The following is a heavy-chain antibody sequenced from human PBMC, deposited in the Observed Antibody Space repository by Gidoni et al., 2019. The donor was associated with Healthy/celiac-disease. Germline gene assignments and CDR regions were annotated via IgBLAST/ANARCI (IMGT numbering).Heavy chain of an antibody. J-gene: IGHJ3*02. V-gene: IGHV3-9*01. D-gene: IGHD1-26*01. CDR3: AKDIGWELLRGAFDI. CDR2: ISWNSGSI. CDR1: GFTFDDYA. Sequence: EVQLVESGGGLVQPGRSLRLSCAASGFTFDDYAMHWVRQAPGKGLEWVSGISWNSGSIGYADSVKGRFTISRDNAKNSLYLQMNSLRAEDTALYYCAKDIGWELLRGAFDIWGQGTMVTVSS.